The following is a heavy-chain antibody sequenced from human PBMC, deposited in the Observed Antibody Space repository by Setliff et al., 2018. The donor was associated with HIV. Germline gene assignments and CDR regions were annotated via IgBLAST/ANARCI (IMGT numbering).Heavy chain of an antibody. Sequence: GGSLRLSCAGSGFTFSNAWVSWIRQAPGKGLEWVARLKSNAEGGTADYAAPVRRRFTISRDDSKNTLYLLMNSLKVEDTAVYYCTTLLSGVGIDVFDIWGQGTMVTVSS. CDR3: TTLLSGVGIDVFDI. J-gene: IGHJ3*02. CDR1: GFTFSNAW. CDR2: LKSNAEGGTA. D-gene: IGHD2-15*01. V-gene: IGHV3-15*01.